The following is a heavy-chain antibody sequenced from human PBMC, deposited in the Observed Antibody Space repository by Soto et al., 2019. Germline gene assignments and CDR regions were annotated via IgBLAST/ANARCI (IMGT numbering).Heavy chain of an antibody. D-gene: IGHD3-16*01. Sequence: QVQLVQSGAEVKKPGSSVKVSCKASGGTFSSYAISWVRQAPGQGLEWMGGIIPIFGTAKYAQKFQGRVTITADEPTSTPYMELSTLRSEDTAVYYCWATTPAESYAFSLEFDYWGQGTLVTVSS. CDR3: WATTPAESYAFSLEFDY. J-gene: IGHJ4*02. CDR1: GGTFSSYA. V-gene: IGHV1-69*01. CDR2: IIPIFGTA.